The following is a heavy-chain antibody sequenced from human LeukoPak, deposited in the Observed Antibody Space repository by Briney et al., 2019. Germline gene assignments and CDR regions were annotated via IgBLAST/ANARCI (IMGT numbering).Heavy chain of an antibody. Sequence: KPSETLSLTCTVSGGSISSSSYYWGWIRQPPGKGLEWIGSIYYSGSTYYNPSLKSRVTISVDTSKNQFSLKLSSVTAADTAVYYCARCGGTAIANGGYFDYWGQGTLVTVSS. J-gene: IGHJ4*02. CDR1: GGSISSSSYY. V-gene: IGHV4-39*01. D-gene: IGHD5-18*01. CDR3: ARCGGTAIANGGYFDY. CDR2: IYYSGST.